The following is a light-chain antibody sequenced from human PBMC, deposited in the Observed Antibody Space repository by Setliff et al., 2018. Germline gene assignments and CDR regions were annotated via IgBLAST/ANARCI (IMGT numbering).Light chain of an antibody. V-gene: IGLV2-18*02. Sequence: QSALTQPPSVSGSPGHSVTISCTGTSSDVGGYNRVSWYQHPPGTAPKLMIYDVSHRPSGVPDRFSGPKSGNTASLTISGLQAEDEADYYCSSYTSSSHPVFGGGTKVTVL. CDR2: DVS. J-gene: IGLJ3*02. CDR3: SSYTSSSHPV. CDR1: SSDVGGYNR.